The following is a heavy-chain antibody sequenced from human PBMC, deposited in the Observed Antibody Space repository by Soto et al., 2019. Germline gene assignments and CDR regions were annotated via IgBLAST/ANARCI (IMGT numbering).Heavy chain of an antibody. CDR1: GGSISSGDYY. D-gene: IGHD3-22*01. V-gene: IGHV4-30-4*01. Sequence: QVQLQESGPGLVKPSQTLSLTCTVSGGSISSGDYYWSWIRQPPGKGLEWIGYIYYSGSTYYNPSLKSRVTISVDTSKNQFSLKLSSVTAADTAVYYCARDLISSDTMIAFPDAFDIWGQGTMVTVSS. CDR2: IYYSGST. J-gene: IGHJ3*02. CDR3: ARDLISSDTMIAFPDAFDI.